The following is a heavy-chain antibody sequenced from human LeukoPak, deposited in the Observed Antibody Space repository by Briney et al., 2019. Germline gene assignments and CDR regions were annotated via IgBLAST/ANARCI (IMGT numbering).Heavy chain of an antibody. Sequence: GGSLRLSCAASGFTFSSYAMHWVRQAPGKGLEWVAVISYDGSNKYYADSVKGRFTISRDNSKNTLYLQMNSLRAEDTAVYYCARSSGWYPPFYFDYWGQGTLVTVSS. J-gene: IGHJ4*02. CDR1: GFTFSSYA. CDR3: ARSSGWYPPFYFDY. V-gene: IGHV3-30-3*01. CDR2: ISYDGSNK. D-gene: IGHD6-19*01.